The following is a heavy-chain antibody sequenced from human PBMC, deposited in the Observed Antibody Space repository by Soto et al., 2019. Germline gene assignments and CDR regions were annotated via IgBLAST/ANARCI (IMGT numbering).Heavy chain of an antibody. CDR2: IIPIFGTA. CDR3: ARDPRRYCTNGVCAFDY. Sequence: QVQLVQSGAEVKKPGSSVKVSCKASGGTFSSYAISWVRQAPGQGLEWMGGIIPIFGTANYAQKFQGRVTITEDESTSTAYMELSSLRSEDTAVYYCARDPRRYCTNGVCAFDYWGQGTLVTVSS. J-gene: IGHJ4*02. CDR1: GGTFSSYA. V-gene: IGHV1-69*01. D-gene: IGHD2-8*01.